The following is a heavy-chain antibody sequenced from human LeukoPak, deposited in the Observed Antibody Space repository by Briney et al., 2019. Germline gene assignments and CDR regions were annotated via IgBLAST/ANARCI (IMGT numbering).Heavy chain of an antibody. CDR2: IYYSGST. V-gene: IGHV4-59*08. D-gene: IGHD6-19*01. Sequence: KPSETLSLTCTVSGGSISTYYWRWIRQPPGKGLEWIGYIYYSGSTNYNPSLKSRVTISVDTSKNQFSLKLSSVTAADTAVYYCARHGQSVAGRRGYFDYWGQGTLVTVSS. CDR1: GGSISTYY. CDR3: ARHGQSVAGRRGYFDY. J-gene: IGHJ4*02.